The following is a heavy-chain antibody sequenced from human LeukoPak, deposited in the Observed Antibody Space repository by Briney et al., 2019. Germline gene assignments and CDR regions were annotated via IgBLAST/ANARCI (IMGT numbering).Heavy chain of an antibody. D-gene: IGHD3-10*01. CDR3: AREQAGGYFDY. V-gene: IGHV3-21*01. J-gene: IGHJ4*02. Sequence: GGSLRLSCAASGFTFSSYSMNWVRQAPGKGLEWVSSISSSSYIYYADSVKGRFTISRDNAKNSLYLQMNSLRAEDTAVYYCAREQAGGYFDYWGQGTLVTVSS. CDR2: ISSSSYI. CDR1: GFTFSSYS.